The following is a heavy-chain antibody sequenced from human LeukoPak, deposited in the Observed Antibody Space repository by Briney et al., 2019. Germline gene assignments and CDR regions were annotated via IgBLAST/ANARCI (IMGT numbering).Heavy chain of an antibody. CDR2: IYYSGST. CDR1: GGSISSSSYY. V-gene: IGHV4-39*01. D-gene: IGHD2-15*01. Sequence: PSETLSLTCTVSGGSISSSSYYWGWIRQPPGKGLEWIGSIYYSGSTYYNPSLKTRDTISVDTSKNQFSLKLSSVTAADTAVYYCARLLGYCSGGSCYFTYYFDYWGQGTLVTVSS. CDR3: ARLLGYCSGGSCYFTYYFDY. J-gene: IGHJ4*02.